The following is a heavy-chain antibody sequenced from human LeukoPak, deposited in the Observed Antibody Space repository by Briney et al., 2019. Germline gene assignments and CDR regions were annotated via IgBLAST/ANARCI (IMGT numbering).Heavy chain of an antibody. CDR3: ARHGAATIFYYFDY. CDR1: GFTFSSYG. D-gene: IGHD2-15*01. J-gene: IGHJ4*02. V-gene: IGHV3-66*04. CDR2: IYSGGST. Sequence: GALRLSCAASGFTFSSYGMSWVRQAPGKGLEWVSVIYSGGSTYYADSVKGRFTISRDNSKNTLYLQMNSLRAEDTAVYYCARHGAATIFYYFDYWGQGTLVTVSS.